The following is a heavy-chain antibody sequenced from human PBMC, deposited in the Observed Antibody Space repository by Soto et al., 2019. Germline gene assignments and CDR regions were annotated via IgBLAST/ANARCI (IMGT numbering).Heavy chain of an antibody. D-gene: IGHD3-10*01. CDR2: IYYSGST. Sequence: PSETLSLTYTVSGGSISSYYWSWIRQPPGKGLEWIGYIYYSGSTNYNPSLKSRVTISVDTSKNQFSLKLSSVTAADTAVYYCAAVSGSGSYYNYGWFDPWGQGTLVTVSS. CDR1: GGSISSYY. J-gene: IGHJ5*02. V-gene: IGHV4-59*08. CDR3: AAVSGSGSYYNYGWFDP.